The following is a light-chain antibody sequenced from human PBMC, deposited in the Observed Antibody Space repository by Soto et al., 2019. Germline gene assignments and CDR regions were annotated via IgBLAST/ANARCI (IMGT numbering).Light chain of an antibody. J-gene: IGKJ5*01. V-gene: IGKV1-39*01. CDR3: QQSYSSLSIT. CDR1: ESIARH. CDR2: AAS. Sequence: DIQMTQSPSSLSASVGDRVTITCRASESIARHLNRYQQKPGKAPKLLIYAASSLQNGVPSRFRGGGSGTDFTLTISNQQPEDFATYYCQQSYSSLSITFGQGTRLQIK.